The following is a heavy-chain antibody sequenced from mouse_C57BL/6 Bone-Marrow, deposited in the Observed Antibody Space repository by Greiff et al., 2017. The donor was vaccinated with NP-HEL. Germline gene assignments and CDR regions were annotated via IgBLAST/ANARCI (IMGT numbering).Heavy chain of an antibody. CDR3: TTSTVVPSYWYFDV. J-gene: IGHJ1*03. CDR2: IYPGNSDT. V-gene: IGHV1-5*01. D-gene: IGHD1-1*01. Sequence: EVQLQQSGTVLARPGASVKMSCKTSGYTFTSYWMHWVKQRPGQGLEWIGAIYPGNSDTSYNQKFKGKARLTAVTSASTAYMELSSLTNEDSAVYYCTTSTVVPSYWYFDVWGTGTTVTVSS. CDR1: GYTFTSYW.